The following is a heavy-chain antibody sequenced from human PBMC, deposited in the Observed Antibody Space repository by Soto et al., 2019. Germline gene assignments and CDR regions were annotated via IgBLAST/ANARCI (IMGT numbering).Heavy chain of an antibody. J-gene: IGHJ4*02. CDR2: IYYSGST. V-gene: IGHV4-59*05. Sequence: SETLSLTCTVSGGSISSYYWSWIRQPPGKGLEWIGSIYYSGSTYYNPSLKSRVTISVDTSKNQFSLKLSSVTAADTAVYYCARFNIPGGIAVAGPDYWGQGTLVTVSS. CDR1: GGSISSYY. D-gene: IGHD6-19*01. CDR3: ARFNIPGGIAVAGPDY.